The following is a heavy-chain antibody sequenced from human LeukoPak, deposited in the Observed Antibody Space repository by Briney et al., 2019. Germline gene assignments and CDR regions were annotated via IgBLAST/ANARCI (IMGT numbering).Heavy chain of an antibody. Sequence: GGSLRLSCAASGFTFSSYGMHWVRQAPGKGLEWVAFIRYDGSNKYYADSVKGRFTISRDNSKNTLYLQMNSLRAEDTAVYYCAKDSYGDYEGYCFDYWGQGTLVTVSS. CDR1: GFTFSSYG. CDR2: IRYDGSNK. J-gene: IGHJ4*02. D-gene: IGHD4-17*01. V-gene: IGHV3-30*02. CDR3: AKDSYGDYEGYCFDY.